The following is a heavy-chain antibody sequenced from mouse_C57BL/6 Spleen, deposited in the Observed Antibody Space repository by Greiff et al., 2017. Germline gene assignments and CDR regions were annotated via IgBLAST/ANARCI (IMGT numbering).Heavy chain of an antibody. CDR2: ISGGGGNT. J-gene: IGHJ3*01. Sequence: EVQLMESGGGLVKPGGSLKLSCAASGFTFSSYTMSWVRQTPEKRLEWVATISGGGGNTYYPDSVKGRFTISRDNAKNTLYLQMSSLRSEDTALYYCASPTWFAYWGQGTLVTVSA. CDR1: GFTFSSYT. V-gene: IGHV5-9*01. CDR3: ASPTWFAY.